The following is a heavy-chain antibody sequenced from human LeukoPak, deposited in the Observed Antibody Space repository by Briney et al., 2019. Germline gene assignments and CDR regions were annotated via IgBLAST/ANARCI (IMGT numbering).Heavy chain of an antibody. CDR1: GFTFTNYS. Sequence: GGSLRLSCAASGFTFTNYSMNWVRQAPGKGLEWVSSISSSSSYIFYADSMKGRFSISRDNAQNSLYLQMSSLRAEDTAVYYCARGRLYGDYTLGPPSFDYWGQGTLVTVSS. CDR2: ISSSSSYI. J-gene: IGHJ4*02. D-gene: IGHD4-17*01. CDR3: ARGRLYGDYTLGPPSFDY. V-gene: IGHV3-21*01.